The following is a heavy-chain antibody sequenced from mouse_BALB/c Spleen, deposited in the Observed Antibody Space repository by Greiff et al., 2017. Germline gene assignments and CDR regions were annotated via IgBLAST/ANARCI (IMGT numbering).Heavy chain of an antibody. J-gene: IGHJ4*01. CDR1: GFTFSSYA. CDR2: ISSGGST. Sequence: EVQGVESGGGLVKPGGSLKLSCAASGFTFSSYAMSWVRQTPEKRLEWVASISSGGSTYYPDSVKGRFTISRDNARNILYLQMSSLRSEDTAMYYCASGITTVVATRGYYAMDYWGQGTSVTVSS. V-gene: IGHV5-6-5*01. D-gene: IGHD1-1*01. CDR3: ASGITTVVATRGYYAMDY.